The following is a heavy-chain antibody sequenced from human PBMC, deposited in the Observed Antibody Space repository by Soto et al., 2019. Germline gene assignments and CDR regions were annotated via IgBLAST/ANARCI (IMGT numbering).Heavy chain of an antibody. CDR2: IYSGGST. CDR3: ATVGATWEVDGY. V-gene: IGHV3-53*01. D-gene: IGHD1-26*01. Sequence: GGSLRLSCAASGFTVSSNYMSWVRQAPGEGLEWVSVIYSGGSTYYADSVKGRFTISRDNSKNTLYLQMNSLRAEDTAVYYCATVGATWEVDGYWGQGTLVTAPQ. CDR1: GFTVSSNY. J-gene: IGHJ4*02.